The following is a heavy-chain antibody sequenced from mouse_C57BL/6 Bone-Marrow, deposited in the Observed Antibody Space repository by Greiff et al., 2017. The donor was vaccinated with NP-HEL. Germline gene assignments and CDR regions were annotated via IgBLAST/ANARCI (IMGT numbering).Heavy chain of an antibody. V-gene: IGHV1-42*01. D-gene: IGHD1-1*01. J-gene: IGHJ2*01. CDR2: INPSTGGT. Sequence: VQLKESGPELVKPGASVKISCKASGYSFTGYYMNWVKQSPEKSLEWIGEINPSTGGTTYNQKFKAKATLTVDKSSSTAYMQLKSLTSEDSAVYYCARSDCYGSSYYFDYWGQGTTLTVSS. CDR3: ARSDCYGSSYYFDY. CDR1: GYSFTGYY.